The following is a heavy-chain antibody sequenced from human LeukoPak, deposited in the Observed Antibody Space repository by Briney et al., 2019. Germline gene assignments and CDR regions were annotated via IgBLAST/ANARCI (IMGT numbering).Heavy chain of an antibody. CDR3: TRDICSGGNCSSFDY. CDR1: RDTLTVVG. D-gene: IGHD2-15*01. Sequence: GASVKVSCKPSRDTLTVVGIGSVRQAPGQGLEWMGWIGAYNGDTNYAQKFQGRVTMTTDTSTSTAYMDLRSPRSGVTAVYYCTRDICSGGNCSSFDYWGQGTLVTVSS. V-gene: IGHV1-18*04. CDR2: IGAYNGDT. J-gene: IGHJ4*02.